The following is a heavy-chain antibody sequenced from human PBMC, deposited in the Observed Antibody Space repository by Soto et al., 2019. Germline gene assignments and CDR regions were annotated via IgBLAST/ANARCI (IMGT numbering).Heavy chain of an antibody. CDR1: GFTFSSYA. D-gene: IGHD3-22*01. CDR3: AKGSSGYYYAVY. V-gene: IGHV3-23*01. Sequence: EVQLLESGGGLVQPGGSLRLSCAASGFTFSSYAMSWVRQAPGKGLXGVSAIXGSGGSTYYADSVKGRFTISRDNXXXXXXXXXXSLRAEDTAVYYCAKGSSGYYYAVYWGQGTLVTVSS. CDR2: IXGSGGST. J-gene: IGHJ4*02.